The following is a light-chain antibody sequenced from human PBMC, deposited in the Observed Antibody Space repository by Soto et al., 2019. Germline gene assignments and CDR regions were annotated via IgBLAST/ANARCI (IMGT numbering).Light chain of an antibody. CDR1: QTIRTQ. Sequence: DIPMTQSPSTLSASVGDRVTITCRASQTIRTQLAWYQQKPGKAPKVLIYDSSSLESGVPSRFSGSGSGTEFTLTISSLQRDDFATYYCQQYNSYKTFGQGTKVEIK. V-gene: IGKV1-5*01. CDR3: QQYNSYKT. J-gene: IGKJ1*01. CDR2: DSS.